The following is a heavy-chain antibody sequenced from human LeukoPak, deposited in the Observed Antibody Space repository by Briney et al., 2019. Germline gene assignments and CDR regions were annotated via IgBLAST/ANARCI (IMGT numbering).Heavy chain of an antibody. Sequence: SVKVSCKASGGTFSSYAISWVRQAPGQGLEWMGGIIPIFGTANHAQKFQGRVTITADKSTSTAYMELSSLRSEDTAVYYCAIPPLYCSSTSCRDYWGQGTLATVSS. CDR1: GGTFSSYA. V-gene: IGHV1-69*06. CDR2: IIPIFGTA. J-gene: IGHJ4*02. D-gene: IGHD2-2*01. CDR3: AIPPLYCSSTSCRDY.